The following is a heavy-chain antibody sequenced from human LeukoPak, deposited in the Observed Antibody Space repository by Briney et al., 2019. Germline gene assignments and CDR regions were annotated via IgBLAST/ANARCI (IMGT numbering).Heavy chain of an antibody. CDR1: GGSISSSSYY. D-gene: IGHD3-22*01. J-gene: IGHJ3*02. V-gene: IGHV4-39*07. Sequence: SETLSLTCTVSGGSISSSSYYWGWIRQPPGKGLEWIGSIYYSGSSYYNPSLKSRVTISVDTSKNQFSLKLSSVTAADTAVYYCARTPMYYYDNPGAFDIWGQGTMVTVSS. CDR3: ARTPMYYYDNPGAFDI. CDR2: IYYSGSS.